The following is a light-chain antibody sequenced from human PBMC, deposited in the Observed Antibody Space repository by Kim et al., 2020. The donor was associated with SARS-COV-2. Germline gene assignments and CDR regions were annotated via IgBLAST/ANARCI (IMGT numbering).Light chain of an antibody. CDR1: KLGDKY. J-gene: IGLJ2*01. CDR3: QAWDSSTEVV. V-gene: IGLV3-1*01. Sequence: SYELTQPPSVSVSPGQPASITCSGDKLGDKYACWYQQKPGQSPVLVIYQDSKRPSGIPERFSGSNSGNTATLTIGGTQAMDEADYYCQAWDSSTEVVFGGGTQLTVL. CDR2: QDS.